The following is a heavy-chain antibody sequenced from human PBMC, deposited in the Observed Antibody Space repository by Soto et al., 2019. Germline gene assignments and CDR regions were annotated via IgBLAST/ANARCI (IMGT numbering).Heavy chain of an antibody. V-gene: IGHV2-26*03. CDR3: ARMRASGPDFDLFDN. J-gene: IGHJ4*02. D-gene: IGHD1-26*01. Sequence: QVTLKESGPVLVKPAETLTLTCSISGFSLSDIRLGVGWIRQPPGKALEWLAHIFANDETTYSTSLKTRLSISRDTSKRQVVLTMTSLDPEDTGTNYCARMRASGPDFDLFDNWGQGALVTVSS. CDR2: IFANDET. CDR1: GFSLSDIRLG.